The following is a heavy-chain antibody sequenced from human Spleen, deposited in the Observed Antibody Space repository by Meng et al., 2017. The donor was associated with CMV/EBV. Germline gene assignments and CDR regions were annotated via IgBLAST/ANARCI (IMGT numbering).Heavy chain of an antibody. D-gene: IGHD5-24*01. Sequence: VSCKASRYTFANYAIHWVRQAPGQRVGCMGWMDAGNGNTRYSQKFQGRVTITRDTSATTAHMELSSLRSEDTAVYYCARVAAWHFDYWGQGTLVTVSS. J-gene: IGHJ4*02. CDR2: MDAGNGNT. V-gene: IGHV1-3*01. CDR1: RYTFANYA. CDR3: ARVAAWHFDY.